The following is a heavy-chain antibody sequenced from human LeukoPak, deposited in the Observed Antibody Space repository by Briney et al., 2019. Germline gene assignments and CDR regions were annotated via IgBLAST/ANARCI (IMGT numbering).Heavy chain of an antibody. D-gene: IGHD6-19*01. CDR1: GGSFSGDY. V-gene: IGHV4-34*01. CDR2: INHSGSS. J-gene: IGHJ5*02. Sequence: PSETLSLTCAVYGGSFSGDYWSWIRQPPGKGLEWIGEINHSGSSNYNPSLKSRVTISVDTSKNQFSLKLSSVTAADTAVYYCASSWFAVAGSETNWFDPWGQGTLVTVSS. CDR3: ASSWFAVAGSETNWFDP.